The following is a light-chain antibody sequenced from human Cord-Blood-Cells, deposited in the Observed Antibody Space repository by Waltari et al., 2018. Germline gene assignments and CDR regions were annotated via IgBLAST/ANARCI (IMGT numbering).Light chain of an antibody. CDR3: QSYDSSNQV. Sequence: NFMLTQPHSVSESPGKTVTISCTRSSGSIASNYVQWYQQRPGSSPTTVIYEDNQRPSGVPDRFSGSIYSSSNSAYLTISGLKTEDEADYYCQSYDSSNQVFGGGTKLTVL. J-gene: IGLJ3*02. CDR2: EDN. V-gene: IGLV6-57*01. CDR1: SGSIASNY.